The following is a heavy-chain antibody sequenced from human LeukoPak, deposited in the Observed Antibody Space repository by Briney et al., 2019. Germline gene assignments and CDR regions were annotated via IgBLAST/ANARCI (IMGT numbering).Heavy chain of an antibody. Sequence: GGSLRLSCAASGFTFSSHWMSWVRQTPGKGLEWVANIKQDGSEKYYVDSVKGRFTISRDNAKNSLYLQMNSLTAEDTAVYYCARFAAVSTNFDYWGQGTLVTVSS. J-gene: IGHJ4*02. CDR2: IKQDGSEK. D-gene: IGHD6-13*01. CDR3: ARFAAVSTNFDY. V-gene: IGHV3-7*01. CDR1: GFTFSSHW.